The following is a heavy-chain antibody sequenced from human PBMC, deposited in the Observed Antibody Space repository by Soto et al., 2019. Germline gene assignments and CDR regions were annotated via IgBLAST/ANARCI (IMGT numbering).Heavy chain of an antibody. Sequence: SETLSLTCTVSGGSISSYYWSWIRQPPGKGLEWIGYIYYSGSTNYNPSLKSRVTISVDTSKNQFSLKLSSVTAADTAVYYCARDRLVPAATRGYYYYGMDVWGQGTTVTVSS. V-gene: IGHV4-59*01. D-gene: IGHD2-2*01. J-gene: IGHJ6*02. CDR2: IYYSGST. CDR1: GGSISSYY. CDR3: ARDRLVPAATRGYYYYGMDV.